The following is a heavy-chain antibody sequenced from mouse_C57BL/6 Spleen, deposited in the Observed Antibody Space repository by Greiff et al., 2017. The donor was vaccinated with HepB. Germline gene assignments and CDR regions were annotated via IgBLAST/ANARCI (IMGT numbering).Heavy chain of an antibody. V-gene: IGHV1-50*01. Sequence: QVQLQQPGAELVKPGASVKLSCKAFGYTFTSYWMQWVKQRPGQGLEWIGEIDPSDSYTNYNQKFKGKATLTVDTSSSTAYMQLSSLTSEDSAVYYCARRDSAGYLDYWGQGTTLTVSS. J-gene: IGHJ2*01. CDR3: ARRDSAGYLDY. D-gene: IGHD3-2*02. CDR1: GYTFTSYW. CDR2: IDPSDSYT.